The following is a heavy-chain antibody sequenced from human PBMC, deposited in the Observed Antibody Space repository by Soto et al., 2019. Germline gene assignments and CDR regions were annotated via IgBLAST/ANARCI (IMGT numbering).Heavy chain of an antibody. CDR1: GFTFSNYA. Sequence: PGGSLRLSCAASGFTFSNYAMNWVRQAPGKGLEWVSGISGSGGRIYYLDSVKGRLTVSRDNSKNTLYLQMSSLGAEDTAIYYCAKGRGTGTNYYFDYWGQGTLVTVSS. D-gene: IGHD1-1*01. V-gene: IGHV3-23*01. CDR2: ISGSGGRI. CDR3: AKGRGTGTNYYFDY. J-gene: IGHJ4*02.